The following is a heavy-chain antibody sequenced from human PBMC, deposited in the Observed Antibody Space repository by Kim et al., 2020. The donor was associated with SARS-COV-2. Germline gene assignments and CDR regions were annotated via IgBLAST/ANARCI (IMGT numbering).Heavy chain of an antibody. CDR2: IYSGGST. J-gene: IGHJ4*02. CDR3: ARAERLTIFGVVTHMGHFDF. D-gene: IGHD3-3*01. CDR1: GFTVSSNY. Sequence: GGSLRLSCAASGFTVSSNYMSWVRQAPGKGLEWVSVIYSGGSTYYADSVKGRFTISRDNSKNTLYLQMNSLRAEDTAVYYCARAERLTIFGVVTHMGHFDFWGQGTLVTVSS. V-gene: IGHV3-53*01.